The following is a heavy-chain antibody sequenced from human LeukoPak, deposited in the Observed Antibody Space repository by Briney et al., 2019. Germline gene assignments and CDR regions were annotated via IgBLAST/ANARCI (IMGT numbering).Heavy chain of an antibody. D-gene: IGHD6-13*01. Sequence: GGSLRLSCAASGSTFDDYAMHWVRQAPGKGLEWVSLISGDGGSTYYADSVKGRFTISRDNSKSSLYLQMNSLRTEDTALYYCATNPAAAAQSYYYYYYMDVWGKGTTVTVSS. CDR2: ISGDGGST. CDR1: GSTFDDYA. CDR3: ATNPAAAAQSYYYYYYMDV. V-gene: IGHV3-43*02. J-gene: IGHJ6*03.